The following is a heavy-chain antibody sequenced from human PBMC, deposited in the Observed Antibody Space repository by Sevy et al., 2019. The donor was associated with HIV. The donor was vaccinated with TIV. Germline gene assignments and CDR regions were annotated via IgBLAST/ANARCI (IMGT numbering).Heavy chain of an antibody. J-gene: IGHJ4*02. V-gene: IGHV3-48*02. Sequence: GGPLRLSCAASGFTFSSYSMNWVRQAPGKGLEWVSYISSSSSTIYYADSVKGRFTISRDNAKNSLYLQMNSLRDEDTAVYYCARDVLYCSGGSCPGRWGQGTLVTVSS. CDR3: ARDVLYCSGGSCPGR. CDR1: GFTFSSYS. D-gene: IGHD2-15*01. CDR2: ISSSSSTI.